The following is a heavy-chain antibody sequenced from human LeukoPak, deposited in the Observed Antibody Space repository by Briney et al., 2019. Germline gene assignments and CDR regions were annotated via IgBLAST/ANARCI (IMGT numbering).Heavy chain of an antibody. CDR2: ISAYNGNT. D-gene: IGHD4-17*01. J-gene: IGHJ2*01. Sequence: ASVKVSCKASGHTFTSYGISWVRQAPGQGLEWMGWISAYNGNTNYAQKLQGRVTMTTDTSTSTAYMELRSLRSDDTAVYYCARVGTVTLKYWYFDLWGRGTLVTVSS. CDR1: GHTFTSYG. CDR3: ARVGTVTLKYWYFDL. V-gene: IGHV1-18*01.